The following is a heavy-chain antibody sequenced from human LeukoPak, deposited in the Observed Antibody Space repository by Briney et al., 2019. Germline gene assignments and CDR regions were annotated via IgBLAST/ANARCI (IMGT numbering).Heavy chain of an antibody. CDR1: GFTFSTSG. CDR3: ARDNSYNWAGYDY. V-gene: IGHV3-33*08. D-gene: IGHD5-24*01. J-gene: IGHJ4*02. Sequence: GGSLRLSCTSSGFTFSTSGMHWVRQAPGKGLEWVAFIYNDGSRIYIADSVKGRFTISRDNSRNTLYVHMSSLRVEDTAVYYCARDNSYNWAGYDYWGQGTLVTVSS. CDR2: IYNDGSRI.